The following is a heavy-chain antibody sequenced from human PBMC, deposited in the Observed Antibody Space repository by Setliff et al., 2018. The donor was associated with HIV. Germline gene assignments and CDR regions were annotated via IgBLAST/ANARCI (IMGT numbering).Heavy chain of an antibody. D-gene: IGHD3-22*01. CDR1: GDSVSSSSTT. CDR3: ARGKISPRGVVLIDY. V-gene: IGHV6-1*01. J-gene: IGHJ4*02. CDR2: TYYRSKWYN. Sequence: SQTLSLTCAISGDSVSSSSTTWNWIRQSPSRGLEWLGRTYYRSKWYNDSAISVKGRMTINSDTSKNYFSLKLSSVTAADTAVYYCARGKISPRGVVLIDYWGQGTLVT.